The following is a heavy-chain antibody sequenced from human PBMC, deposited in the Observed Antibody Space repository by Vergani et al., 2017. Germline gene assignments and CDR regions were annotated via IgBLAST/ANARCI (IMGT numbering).Heavy chain of an antibody. D-gene: IGHD3-3*02. CDR3: RGMHFWSDYYGMDV. Sequence: QVQLVQSGAEVKKPGASVKVSCKASGYTFTSYDINWVRQATGQGLEWMGWMNPNSGNTGYAQKFQGRVTMTRNTSISTAYMELSSLRSEDTAVYYCRGMHFWSDYYGMDVWGQGTTVTVSS. J-gene: IGHJ6*02. CDR1: GYTFTSYD. CDR2: MNPNSGNT. V-gene: IGHV1-8*01.